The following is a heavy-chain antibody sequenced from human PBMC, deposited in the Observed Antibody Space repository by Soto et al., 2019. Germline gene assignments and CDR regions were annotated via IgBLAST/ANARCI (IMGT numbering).Heavy chain of an antibody. Sequence: GGSLRLSCAASGFTFSSYAMSWVRQAPGKGLEWVSAISGSGGSTYYADSVKGRFTISRDNSKNTLYLQMNSLRAEDTAVYYCANATGYSSSWYAIYYYYYMDVWGKGTTVTVSS. D-gene: IGHD6-13*01. CDR1: GFTFSSYA. J-gene: IGHJ6*03. CDR2: ISGSGGST. V-gene: IGHV3-23*01. CDR3: ANATGYSSSWYAIYYYYYMDV.